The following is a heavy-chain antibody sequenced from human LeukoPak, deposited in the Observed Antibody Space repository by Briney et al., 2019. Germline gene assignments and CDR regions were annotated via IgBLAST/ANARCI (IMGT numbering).Heavy chain of an antibody. J-gene: IGHJ4*02. CDR2: IHHTGNT. CDR3: TRNGYYSLDS. V-gene: IGHV4-4*02. D-gene: IGHD3-22*01. Sequence: SGTLSLTCAVSGGSISSGNWWSWVRQSPGKGLEWFGEIHHTGNTNYNPSLKSRATISIDKSKNQFSLELNSVTAADTAVYYCTRNGYYSLDSGGQGTLVTVSS. CDR1: GGSISSGNW.